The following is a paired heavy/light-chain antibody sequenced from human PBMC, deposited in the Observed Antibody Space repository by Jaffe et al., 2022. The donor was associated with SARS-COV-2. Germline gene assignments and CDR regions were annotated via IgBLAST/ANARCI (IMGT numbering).Heavy chain of an antibody. Sequence: QLQLQESGPGLVKPSGTLSLTCTVSGGSISSSSYYWDWIRQSPGKGLEWIGSIYYSANTYYSPSLKSRLTMSVDTSRNQFSLHLSSVTAADTAVYYCARHGLSVSSGRWFDPWGQGTLVTVSS. CDR2: IYYSANT. D-gene: IGHD3-10*01. V-gene: IGHV4-39*01. CDR1: GGSISSSSYY. CDR3: ARHGLSVSSGRWFDP. J-gene: IGHJ5*02.
Light chain of an antibody. V-gene: IGKV3-15*01. J-gene: IGKJ4*01. CDR3: QQYDNWPPLT. CDR1: QSVSSN. CDR2: GAS. Sequence: EIVMTQSPATLSVSPGERATLSCRASQSVSSNLAWYQQKPGQAPRLLIYGASTRATGIPARFSGSGSGTEFTLTISSLQSEDFAVYYCQQYDNWPPLTFGGGTKVEIK.